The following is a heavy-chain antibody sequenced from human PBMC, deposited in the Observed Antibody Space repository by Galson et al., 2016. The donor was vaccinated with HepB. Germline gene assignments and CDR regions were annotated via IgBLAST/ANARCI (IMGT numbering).Heavy chain of an antibody. V-gene: IGHV3-33*01. D-gene: IGHD6-13*01. Sequence: SLRLSCAASGFTFSSYGMHWVRQAPGEGLEWVAIIWFDGSRKSYADSVKGRFTVSRDNSKNTLDMEMNNLRAEDTAAYYCARGRSGSSWVAEEDYWGQGTLVTVSS. CDR1: GFTFSSYG. J-gene: IGHJ4*02. CDR2: IWFDGSRK. CDR3: ARGRSGSSWVAEEDY.